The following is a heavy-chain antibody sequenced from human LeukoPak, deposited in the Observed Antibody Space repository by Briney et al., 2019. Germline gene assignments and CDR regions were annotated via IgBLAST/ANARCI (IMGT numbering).Heavy chain of an antibody. J-gene: IGHJ4*02. CDR2: INHSGST. V-gene: IGHV4-34*01. D-gene: IGHD5-24*01. Sequence: SETLSLTCAVYGGSFSGYYWSWIRQPPGKGLEWLGEINHSGSTNYNPSLKSRVTISVDTSKNQFSLKLSSVTAADTAVYYCARLEMATSNFDYWGQGTLVTVSS. CDR1: GGSFSGYY. CDR3: ARLEMATSNFDY.